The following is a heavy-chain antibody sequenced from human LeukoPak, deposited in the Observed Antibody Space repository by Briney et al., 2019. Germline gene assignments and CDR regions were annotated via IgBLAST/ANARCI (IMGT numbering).Heavy chain of an antibody. CDR2: IIPILGIA. D-gene: IGHD3-22*01. J-gene: IGHJ4*02. Sequence: GASVKVSCKASGGTFSSYAISWVRRAPGQGLEWMGRIIPILGIANYAQKFQGRVTITADKSTSTAYMELSSLRSEDTAVYYCASTPLGYDSSGYYLYWGQGTLVTVSS. V-gene: IGHV1-69*04. CDR1: GGTFSSYA. CDR3: ASTPLGYDSSGYYLY.